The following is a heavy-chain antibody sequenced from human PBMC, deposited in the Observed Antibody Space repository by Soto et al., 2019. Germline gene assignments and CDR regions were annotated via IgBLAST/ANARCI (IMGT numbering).Heavy chain of an antibody. V-gene: IGHV4-39*01. Sequence: QLQLQESGPGLVKPSETLSLTCSVSGGPFSSGNYYWGWVRQPPGKGLEWLAAIHYSGKTSYNPSLRSRASISVDTSRKQFSLDLSSVTAADTAVYYCARIHNAIFGDDTFGTWGQGTMVIVSS. CDR2: IHYSGKT. J-gene: IGHJ3*02. CDR3: ARIHNAIFGDDTFGT. CDR1: GGPFSSGNYY. D-gene: IGHD3-10*01.